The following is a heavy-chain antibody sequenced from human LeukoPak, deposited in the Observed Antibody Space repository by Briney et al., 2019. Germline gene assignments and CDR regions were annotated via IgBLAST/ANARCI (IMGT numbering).Heavy chain of an antibody. CDR2: INPSGGST. V-gene: IGHV1-46*01. J-gene: IGHJ4*02. CDR3: AGVLVGAIGNYFDY. D-gene: IGHD1-26*01. CDR1: GYTFTSYY. Sequence: ASVKVSCKASGYTFTSYYMHWVRQAPGQGLEWTGMINPSGGSTNYAQKFQGRVTMTRDTSTSTVYLELSSLRSEDTAVYYCAGVLVGAIGNYFDYWGQGTLVTVSS.